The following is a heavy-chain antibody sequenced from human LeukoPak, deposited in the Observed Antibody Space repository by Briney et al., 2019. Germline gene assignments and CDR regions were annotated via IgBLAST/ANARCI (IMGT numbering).Heavy chain of an antibody. CDR2: IRNDGSNS. CDR1: ALTFNSCG. V-gene: IGHV3-30*02. J-gene: IGHJ4*02. Sequence: GGSLRLSCAASALTFNSCGMHWVRQAPGKGLEWVAFIRNDGSNSYYADSVKGRFTISRDNSKNTLYLQMNSLRAEDTAVYYCARDRPAGTGLDYWGQGTLVTVSS. D-gene: IGHD6-13*01. CDR3: ARDRPAGTGLDY.